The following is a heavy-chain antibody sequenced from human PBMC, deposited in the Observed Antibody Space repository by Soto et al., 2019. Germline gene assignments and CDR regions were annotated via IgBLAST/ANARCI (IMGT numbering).Heavy chain of an antibody. CDR3: ARERRIAVAGTRTAFDI. CDR2: TYYRSKWYN. V-gene: IGHV6-1*01. Sequence: SETLSLTCAISGDSVSSNSAAWNWIRQSQSRGLEWLGRTYYRSKWYNDYAVSVKRRITINPDTSKNQFSLQLNSVTPEDTTEYYGARERRIAVAGTRTAFDIWGQGTMVTVSS. D-gene: IGHD6-19*01. CDR1: GDSVSSNSAA. J-gene: IGHJ3*02.